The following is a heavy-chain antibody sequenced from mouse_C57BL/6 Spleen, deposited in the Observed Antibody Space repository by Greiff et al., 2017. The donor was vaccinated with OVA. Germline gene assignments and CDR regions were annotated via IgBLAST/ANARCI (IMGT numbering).Heavy chain of an antibody. Sequence: EVKLVESGGDLVKPGGSLKLSCAASGFTFSSYGMSWVRQTPDKRLEWVATISSGGSYTYYPDSVKGRFTISRDNAKNTLYLQMSSLKSEDTAMYYCARRGYYSNRMDYWGQGTSVTVSS. CDR1: GFTFSSYG. CDR2: ISSGGSYT. D-gene: IGHD2-5*01. CDR3: ARRGYYSNRMDY. V-gene: IGHV5-6*02. J-gene: IGHJ4*01.